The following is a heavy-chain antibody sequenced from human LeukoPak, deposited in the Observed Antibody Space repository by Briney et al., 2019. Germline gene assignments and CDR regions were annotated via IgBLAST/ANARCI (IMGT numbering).Heavy chain of an antibody. CDR3: ARVLSFGSGSIDI. CDR2: IYSGGST. Sequence: GGSLRLSCAASGFTFSSYGMHWVRQAPGKGLEWVSVIYSGGSTYYADSVKGRFTISRDNSKNTLYLQMNSLRAEDTAVYYCARVLSFGSGSIDIWGQGTMVTVSS. V-gene: IGHV3-66*01. D-gene: IGHD3-10*01. CDR1: GFTFSSYG. J-gene: IGHJ3*02.